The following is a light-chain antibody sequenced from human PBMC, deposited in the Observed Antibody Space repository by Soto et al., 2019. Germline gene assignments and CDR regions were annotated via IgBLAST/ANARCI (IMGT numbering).Light chain of an antibody. CDR1: QSVRSH. CDR3: QHYHGWTIT. J-gene: IGKJ5*01. Sequence: EIVMTQSPATLSVSPGEGATVSCRASQSVRSHLAWYQHTPGQAPRLLFYDASTRATGIPAMFSGSGSGTEFTLTISSLQSEDFAVYYCQHYHGWTITFGQGTRLEIK. CDR2: DAS. V-gene: IGKV3-15*01.